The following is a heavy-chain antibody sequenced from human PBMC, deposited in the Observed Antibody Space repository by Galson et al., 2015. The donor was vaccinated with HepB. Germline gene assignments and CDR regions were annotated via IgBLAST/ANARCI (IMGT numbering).Heavy chain of an antibody. Sequence: SVKVSCKASGGTFSSYAISWVRQAPGQGLEWMGGIIPIFGTANYAQKFQGRVTITADESMSTAYMELSSLRSEDTAVYYCAHAVDSSSYFDYWGQGTLVTVSS. CDR1: GGTFSSYA. V-gene: IGHV1-69*13. CDR3: AHAVDSSSYFDY. CDR2: IIPIFGTA. J-gene: IGHJ4*02. D-gene: IGHD6-13*01.